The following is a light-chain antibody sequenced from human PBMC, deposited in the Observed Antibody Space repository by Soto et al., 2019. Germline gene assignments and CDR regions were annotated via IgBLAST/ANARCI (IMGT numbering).Light chain of an antibody. CDR3: QQRSDWPPYT. CDR2: DAS. V-gene: IGKV3-11*01. CDR1: QSVSDI. J-gene: IGKJ2*01. Sequence: EVVLTQSPATLSLSPGDSATLSCRASQSVSDILGWYQHKPGQAPRLLIFDASNRAEGVPARFSGSGSGTDFTPTISSMEPEDFSVYYCQQRSDWPPYTFGQGTKVENK.